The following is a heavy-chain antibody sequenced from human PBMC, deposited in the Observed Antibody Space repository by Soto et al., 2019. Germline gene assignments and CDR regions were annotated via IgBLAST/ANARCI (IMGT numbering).Heavy chain of an antibody. Sequence: VQLVESGGGVVQPGRSLRLSCAASGFTFSDYAMHWVRQAPGTGLEWVAVVSHDGRNTHYADSVKGRFTISRDSSKNTVSLEMTSLRAEDTAVNYCAKGGRQWLVTSDFNHWGQGALFTVSS. CDR3: AKGGRQWLVTSDFNH. CDR2: VSHDGRNT. J-gene: IGHJ4*02. V-gene: IGHV3-30*18. D-gene: IGHD6-19*01. CDR1: GFTFSDYA.